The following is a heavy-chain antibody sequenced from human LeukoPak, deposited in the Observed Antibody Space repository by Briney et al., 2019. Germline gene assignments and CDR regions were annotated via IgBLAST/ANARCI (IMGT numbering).Heavy chain of an antibody. CDR3: AKDTGSWGWFDP. J-gene: IGHJ5*02. D-gene: IGHD1-26*01. CDR2: ISWNSGSI. CDR1: GFTFDDYA. Sequence: GRYLRLSCAASGFTFDDYAMHWVRQAPGKGLEWVSGISWNSGSIGYADSVKGRFTISRDNAKNSLYLQMNSLGAEDTALYYCAKDTGSWGWFDPWGQGTLVTVSS. V-gene: IGHV3-9*01.